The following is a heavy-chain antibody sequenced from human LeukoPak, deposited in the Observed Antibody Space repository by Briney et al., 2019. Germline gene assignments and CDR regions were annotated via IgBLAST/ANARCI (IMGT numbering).Heavy chain of an antibody. D-gene: IGHD3-16*01. CDR3: ARPYDYVSDYYYGMDV. J-gene: IGHJ6*02. Sequence: SETLSLTCTVSGGSISSYYWSWIRQPAGKGLEWIGRIYTGGSTNYNPSLKSRVTMSVDTSKNQFSLKLSSVTAADTAVYYCARPYDYVSDYYYGMDVWGQGTTVTVSS. V-gene: IGHV4-4*07. CDR2: IYTGGST. CDR1: GGSISSYY.